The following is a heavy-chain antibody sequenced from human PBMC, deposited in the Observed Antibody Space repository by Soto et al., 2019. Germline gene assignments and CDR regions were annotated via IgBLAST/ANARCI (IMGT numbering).Heavy chain of an antibody. CDR3: ARDMSGGTYNYYYGMDV. Sequence: SGSMDIACTVSGDSVSSNRYSWSWKRQPPGKGLEWIGYIYHSGSTNYNPSLKSRVTISVDTSKNTLYLQMNSLRADDTAVYYCARDMSGGTYNYYYGMDVWGQGTTVTVSS. J-gene: IGHJ6*02. D-gene: IGHD1-26*01. CDR1: GDSVSSNRYS. V-gene: IGHV4-61*01. CDR2: IYHSGST.